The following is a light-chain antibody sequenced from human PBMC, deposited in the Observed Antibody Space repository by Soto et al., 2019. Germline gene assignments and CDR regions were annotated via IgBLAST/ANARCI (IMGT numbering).Light chain of an antibody. CDR2: DAS. V-gene: IGKV3-11*01. CDR3: QQYYSYPPT. CDR1: KSISNY. Sequence: EIVLTQSPVTLSLSPGQGAALSCRASKSISNYLAWYQQTPGQAPRLLIYDASNRAAGPPARFSGSGSGTDFTLTISCLQSEDFATYYCQQYYSYPPTFGQGTRLEIK. J-gene: IGKJ5*01.